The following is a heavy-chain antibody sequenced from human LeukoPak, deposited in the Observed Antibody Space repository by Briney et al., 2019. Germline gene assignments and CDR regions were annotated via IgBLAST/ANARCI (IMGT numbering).Heavy chain of an antibody. CDR2: IIPILGTA. CDR3: ATKRGYSYGSPH. V-gene: IGHV1-69*13. D-gene: IGHD5-18*01. CDR1: GGTFSSYA. Sequence: SVKVSCKASGGTFSSYAISWVRQAPGQGLEWMGGIIPILGTANYAQKFQGRVTITADESTSTAYMELSSLRSEDTAVYYCATKRGYSYGSPHWGQGTLVTVSS. J-gene: IGHJ4*02.